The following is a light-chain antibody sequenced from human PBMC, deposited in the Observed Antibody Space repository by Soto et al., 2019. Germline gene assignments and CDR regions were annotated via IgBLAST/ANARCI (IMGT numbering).Light chain of an antibody. V-gene: IGKV2-24*01. J-gene: IGKJ1*01. CDR3: VQFSHFPRT. CDR2: QIS. Sequence: DIVLTQTPLSSPVTLGQPASISCRSSQSLVYSDGNTYLSWLQQRPGQPPRLLIYQISNRFSGVPDRFRGSGAGTDFHLKISRVEAEDVGVYSCVQFSHFPRTFGQGTKVEIK. CDR1: QSLVYSDGNTY.